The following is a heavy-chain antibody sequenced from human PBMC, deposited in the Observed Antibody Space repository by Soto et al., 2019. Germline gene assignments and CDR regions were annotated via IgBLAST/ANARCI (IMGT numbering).Heavy chain of an antibody. CDR3: ARASRNYFDY. V-gene: IGHV4-59*01. J-gene: IGHJ4*02. CDR1: EDTITDYY. Sequence: SETLSLTCTVSEDTITDYYWAGIRQSPGQGLKWIGDIYHNGSTYYNPSLKSRVTISIDTSKTQFSLKLSSVSAADTAVYYCARASRNYFDYWGPGTLVTV. CDR2: IYHNGST.